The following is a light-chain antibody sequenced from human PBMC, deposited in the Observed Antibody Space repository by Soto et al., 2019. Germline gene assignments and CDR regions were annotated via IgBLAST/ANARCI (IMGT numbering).Light chain of an antibody. CDR1: ERINNNY. CDR2: GSS. Sequence: EVVLTQSPGTLSLSPGERATLSCRASERINNNYFAWYQQKPGQAPRLLIFGSSDRAAGIPDRFSGSGSGTDFTITISRLEPEDFAVYYCQQYGSSPPYTFGQGTKLEIK. V-gene: IGKV3-20*01. CDR3: QQYGSSPPYT. J-gene: IGKJ2*01.